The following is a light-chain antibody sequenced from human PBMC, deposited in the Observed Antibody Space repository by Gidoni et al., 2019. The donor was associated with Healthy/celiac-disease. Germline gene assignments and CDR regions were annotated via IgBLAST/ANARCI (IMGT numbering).Light chain of an antibody. Sequence: ELVLTQSPGTLSLSPGERATLSCRASQSVSSSYLAWYQKKPGQAPRLPIYGASSRATGIPDRFSGSGSGTDFTLTISRLEPEDFAVYYCQQYGSSLFTFGPGTKVDIK. CDR3: QQYGSSLFT. V-gene: IGKV3-20*01. CDR1: QSVSSSY. J-gene: IGKJ3*01. CDR2: GAS.